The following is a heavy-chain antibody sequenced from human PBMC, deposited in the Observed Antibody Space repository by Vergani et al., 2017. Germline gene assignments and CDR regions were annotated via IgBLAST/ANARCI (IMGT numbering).Heavy chain of an antibody. V-gene: IGHV3-21*01. CDR1: GFTFSSYS. D-gene: IGHD3-9*01. J-gene: IGHJ5*01. CDR3: ARARCIETCYMSNWLDS. Sequence: EVQLVESGRGLVKPGGSLRLSCAASGFTFSSYSMNWVRQAPGKGLEWVSSISSSSSYIYYADSVKGRFTISRDNAKNSLYLQMNSLRVEDTGVYYCARARCIETCYMSNWLDSWGQGTLVTVSS. CDR2: ISSSSSYI.